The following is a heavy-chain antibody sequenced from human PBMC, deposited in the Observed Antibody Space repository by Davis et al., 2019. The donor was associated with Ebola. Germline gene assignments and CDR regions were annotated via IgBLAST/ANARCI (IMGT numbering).Heavy chain of an antibody. J-gene: IGHJ4*02. CDR2: IYPSGST. V-gene: IGHV4-4*07. CDR1: GGSIDNNY. Sequence: PSETLSLTCTVSGGSIDNNYWSWIRQPAGKGLEWMGRIYPSGSTDYNASLKSRITMSEDWSKNQVFLELTSVTAADTAVYYCARDMELRGWDYWGQGIPVTVSS. CDR3: ARDMELRGWDY. D-gene: IGHD1-7*01.